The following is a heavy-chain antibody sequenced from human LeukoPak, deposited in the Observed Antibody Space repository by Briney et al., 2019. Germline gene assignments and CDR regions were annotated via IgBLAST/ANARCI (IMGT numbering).Heavy chain of an antibody. V-gene: IGHV3-23*01. J-gene: IGHJ4*02. CDR3: ACSSCGANCYSGFDH. CDR2: ISGSGDNT. CDR1: GFTFSNYA. D-gene: IGHD2-21*01. Sequence: GGSLRLSCAASGFTFSNYAMSWVRQAPGKGLEWVSSISGSGDNTYYAASVKGRFTISRDSSKNTLYLQMNSLRAEDTAVYYCACSSCGANCYSGFDHWGQGALVTVSS.